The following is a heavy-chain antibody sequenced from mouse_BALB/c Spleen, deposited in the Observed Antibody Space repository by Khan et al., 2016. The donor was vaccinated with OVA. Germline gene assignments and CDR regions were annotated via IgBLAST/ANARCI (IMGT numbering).Heavy chain of an antibody. D-gene: IGHD2-14*01. J-gene: IGHJ3*01. CDR3: VRDGAYHRNDGWFAY. CDR1: GYTFTSYT. Sequence: QVQLKESGAELARPGASVKMSCKASGYTFTSYTIHWIKLRPGQGLEWIGYINPSNGYTNYNQKFKDKATLTADKSSTTAYMQLSILTSDDSAVYYRVRDGAYHRNDGWFAYWGQGTLVTVSA. CDR2: INPSNGYT. V-gene: IGHV1-4*01.